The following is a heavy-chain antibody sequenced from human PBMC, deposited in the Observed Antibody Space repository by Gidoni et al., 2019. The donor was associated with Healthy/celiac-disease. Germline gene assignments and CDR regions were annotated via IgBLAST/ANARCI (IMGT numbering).Heavy chain of an antibody. J-gene: IGHJ5*02. Sequence: QVQLQASGPGLVKPSETLSLTCTVSGGPISSYYWSWIRQPAGKGREWIGRIYTSGSTNYNPSLKSRVTMSVDTSKNQFSLKLSSVTAADTAVYYCARVTTPPYGSGKAWFDPWGQGTLVTVSS. V-gene: IGHV4-4*07. CDR3: ARVTTPPYGSGKAWFDP. CDR2: IYTSGST. D-gene: IGHD3-10*01. CDR1: GGPISSYY.